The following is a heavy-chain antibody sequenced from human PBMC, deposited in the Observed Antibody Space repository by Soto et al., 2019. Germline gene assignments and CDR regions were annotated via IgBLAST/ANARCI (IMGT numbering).Heavy chain of an antibody. V-gene: IGHV4-34*01. CDR3: ASYPYLDL. J-gene: IGHJ5*02. CDR1: GGSFSGYY. Sequence: PSETLSLTCAVFGGSFSGYYWSWIRQPPGKGLEWIGEINHSGSTNYNPSLKSRVTISVDTSKNQFSLKLSSVTAADTAVYYCASYPYLDLWGQGTLVTVSS. CDR2: INHSGST.